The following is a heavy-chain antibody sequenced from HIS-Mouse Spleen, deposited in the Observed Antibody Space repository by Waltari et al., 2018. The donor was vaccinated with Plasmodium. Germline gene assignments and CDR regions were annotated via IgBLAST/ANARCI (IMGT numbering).Heavy chain of an antibody. V-gene: IGHV4-34*01. CDR3: ASSGSGSYYY. CDR2: INHSGST. Sequence: QVQLQQWGAGLLNPSETLSLTCAVYVGSFSGYYGSWIRQPPGKGLEWIGEINHSGSTNYNPSLKSRVTISVDTSKNQFSLKLSSVTAADTAVYYCASSGSGSYYYWGQGTLVTVSS. J-gene: IGHJ4*02. D-gene: IGHD3-10*01. CDR1: VGSFSGYY.